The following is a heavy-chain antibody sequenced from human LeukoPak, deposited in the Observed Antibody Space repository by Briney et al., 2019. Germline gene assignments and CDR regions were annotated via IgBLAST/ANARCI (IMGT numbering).Heavy chain of an antibody. CDR3: ARGHDYGDYVLGY. J-gene: IGHJ4*02. Sequence: PSETLSLTCAVYGGSFSGYYWSWTRQPPGKGLEWIGEINHSGSTNYNPSLKSRVTISVDTSKNQFSLKLSSVTAADTAVYYCARGHDYGDYVLGYWGQGTLVTVSS. CDR2: INHSGST. CDR1: GGSFSGYY. V-gene: IGHV4-34*01. D-gene: IGHD4-17*01.